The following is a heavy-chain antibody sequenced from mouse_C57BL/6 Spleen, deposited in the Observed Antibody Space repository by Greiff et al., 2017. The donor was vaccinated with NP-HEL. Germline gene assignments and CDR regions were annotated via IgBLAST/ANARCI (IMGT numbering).Heavy chain of an antibody. D-gene: IGHD2-4*01. V-gene: IGHV1-39*01. Sequence: EVKLMESGPELVKPGASVKISCKASGYSFTDYNMNWVKQSNGKSLEWIGVINPNYGTTSYNQKFKGKATLTVDQSSSTAYMQLNSLTSEDSAVYYCARRAIYYDSYAMDYWGQGTSVTVSS. CDR2: INPNYGTT. J-gene: IGHJ4*01. CDR3: ARRAIYYDSYAMDY. CDR1: GYSFTDYN.